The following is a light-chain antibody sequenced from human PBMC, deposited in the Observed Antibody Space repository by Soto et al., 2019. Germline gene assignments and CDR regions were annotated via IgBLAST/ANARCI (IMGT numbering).Light chain of an antibody. V-gene: IGKV1-9*01. Sequence: DIQLTQSPSLLSASVGDRVTITCRASQGISSYLAWYQQKPGKAPKLLIYDASTLQSEVPPRFSGSGSGTEFTLTISSLQPEDLGTYYCQHLSSYPLTFXVGTKLDI. CDR2: DAS. CDR3: QHLSSYPLT. CDR1: QGISSY. J-gene: IGKJ4*01.